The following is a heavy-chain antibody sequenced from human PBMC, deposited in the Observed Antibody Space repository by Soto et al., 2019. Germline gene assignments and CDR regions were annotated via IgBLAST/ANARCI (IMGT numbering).Heavy chain of an antibody. J-gene: IGHJ4*02. Sequence: QVQLQESGPGLVKPSETLSLTCSVSGGSISSYYWSWIRQTPGKGLELMGYISHSGSTNYNPSLMSRVTISLATSKNEFSLKLTSVTAADTAVSFCARMIGSGPFDYWGQGTLVTVSS. D-gene: IGHD3-10*01. CDR2: ISHSGST. CDR1: GGSISSYY. V-gene: IGHV4-59*08. CDR3: ARMIGSGPFDY.